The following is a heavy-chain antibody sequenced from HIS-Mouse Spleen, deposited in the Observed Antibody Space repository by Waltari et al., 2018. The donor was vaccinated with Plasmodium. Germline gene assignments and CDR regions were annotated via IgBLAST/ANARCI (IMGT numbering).Heavy chain of an antibody. J-gene: IGHJ4*02. Sequence: QVQLQQWGAGLLKPSETLSLTCAVYGGSFSGYYWSWIRQPPGKGLEWVGEINHSGSTNYNPSLKSRVTISVDTSKNQFSLRLSSVTAADTAVYYWARGPGYSSGWYYFDYWGQGTLATVSS. CDR2: INHSGST. D-gene: IGHD6-19*01. CDR3: ARGPGYSSGWYYFDY. V-gene: IGHV4-34*01. CDR1: GGSFSGYY.